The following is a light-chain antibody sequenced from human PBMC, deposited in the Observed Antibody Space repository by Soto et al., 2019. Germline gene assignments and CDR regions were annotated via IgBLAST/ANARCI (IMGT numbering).Light chain of an antibody. CDR1: SSDVGGYDY. CDR2: EVT. J-gene: IGLJ1*01. V-gene: IGLV2-14*01. Sequence: QSALTQPASVSGSPGQSTTISCTGTSSDVGGYDYVSWYQQHPDKAPKLMIYEVTNRPSGVSSRFSGSKSGNTASLTISGLQAEEEADYYCSSYTSSSTLVFGTGTKLTVL. CDR3: SSYTSSSTLV.